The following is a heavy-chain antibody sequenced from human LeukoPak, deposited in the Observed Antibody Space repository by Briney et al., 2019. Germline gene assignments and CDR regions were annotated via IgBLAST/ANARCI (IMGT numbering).Heavy chain of an antibody. CDR2: ISSSSSYI. J-gene: IGHJ4*02. V-gene: IGHV3-21*01. D-gene: IGHD1-7*01. CDR1: GFTFSSYS. Sequence: GGSLRLSCAASGFTFSSYSMNWVRQAPGKGLEWVSSISSSSSYIYYADSVEGRFTISRDNAKNSLYLQMNSLRAEDTAVYYCARGITGTTGIDYWGQGTLVTVSS. CDR3: ARGITGTTGIDY.